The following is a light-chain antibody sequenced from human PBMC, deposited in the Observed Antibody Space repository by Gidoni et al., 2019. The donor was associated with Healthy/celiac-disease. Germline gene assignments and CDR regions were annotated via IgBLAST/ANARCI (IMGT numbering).Light chain of an antibody. CDR3: QQYNNWPPWT. J-gene: IGKJ2*02. V-gene: IGKV3-15*01. CDR2: GAS. Sequence: EIVMTQSPATLSVSPGERATLSCRASQSVSSNLAWYQQKPGQAPRLLIYGASTRDTGVPARFSGSGSGTEFTLTISSLQSEDFAVYYCQQYNNWPPWTFXQXTKLEIK. CDR1: QSVSSN.